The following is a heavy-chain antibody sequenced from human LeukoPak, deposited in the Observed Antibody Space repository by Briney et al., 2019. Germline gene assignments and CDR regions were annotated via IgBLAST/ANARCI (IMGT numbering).Heavy chain of an antibody. CDR2: ISYSGST. D-gene: IGHD5-18*01. J-gene: IGHJ4*02. CDR1: DDSISTYY. Sequence: SETLSLTCSVPDDSISTYYWSWIRQPPGRGLEWIGYISYSGSTTYNPSLKTRVNISRDMSKNHFSLNLTSVIAADTAVCYCARDPTGYSYGGHYDSWGQGTLVTVSS. CDR3: ARDPTGYSYGGHYDS. V-gene: IGHV4-59*01.